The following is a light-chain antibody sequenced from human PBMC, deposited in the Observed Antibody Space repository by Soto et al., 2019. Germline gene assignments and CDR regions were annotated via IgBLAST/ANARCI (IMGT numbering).Light chain of an antibody. CDR1: SSDINDYNY. J-gene: IGLJ2*01. CDR3: TSYTNSSVV. Sequence: QSVLTQPASVSGSPGQSITISCTGTSSDINDYNYVSWYQQRPGKAPKLMIYGVSNRPSGVSNRFSGSRSGNTASLTISGLQAEDEADYYCTSYTNSSVVFGGGTKVTVL. CDR2: GVS. V-gene: IGLV2-14*01.